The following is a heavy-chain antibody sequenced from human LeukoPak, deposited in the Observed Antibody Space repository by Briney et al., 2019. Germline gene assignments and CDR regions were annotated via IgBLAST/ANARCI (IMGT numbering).Heavy chain of an antibody. CDR2: ISSSSRYI. CDR1: GFTFSSYS. Sequence: GGSLRLSCAASGFTFSSYSMNWGRQAPGKGLEWVSSISSSSRYIYYADSVKGRFTISRENAKNSLYLQMNSLRAEDTAVYYCAGFAGATYSSGWYADYWGQGTLVTVSS. J-gene: IGHJ4*02. CDR3: AGFAGATYSSGWYADY. D-gene: IGHD6-19*01. V-gene: IGHV3-21*01.